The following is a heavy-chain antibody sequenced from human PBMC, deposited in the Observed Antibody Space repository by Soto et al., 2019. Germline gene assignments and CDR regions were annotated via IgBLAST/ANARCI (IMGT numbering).Heavy chain of an antibody. Sequence: QVQLVQSGAEVKKPGSSVKVSCKASGGTFSSYAISWVRQAPGQGLEWMGGIIPIFGTANYAQKFQGRVTITADESTSTAYMELSSLSSEDTAVYYCARGGGLDIVVVVAAYPPDSYYGMDVWGQGTTVTVSS. D-gene: IGHD2-15*01. J-gene: IGHJ6*02. V-gene: IGHV1-69*12. CDR2: IIPIFGTA. CDR3: ARGGGLDIVVVVAAYPPDSYYGMDV. CDR1: GGTFSSYA.